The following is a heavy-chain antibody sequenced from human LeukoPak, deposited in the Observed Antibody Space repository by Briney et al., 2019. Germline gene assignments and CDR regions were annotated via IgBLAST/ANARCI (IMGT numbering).Heavy chain of an antibody. Sequence: SQTLSLTCAISGDSVSSNSAAWNWIRQSPSRGLEWLGRTYYRSKWYNDYAVSVKSRITINADTSKNQFSLQLNSVTPEGTAVYYCARDATGSSSLVGIYYYYYMDVWGKGTTVSVSS. CDR1: GDSVSSNSAA. J-gene: IGHJ6*03. V-gene: IGHV6-1*01. D-gene: IGHD6-6*01. CDR2: TYYRSKWYN. CDR3: ARDATGSSSLVGIYYYYYMDV.